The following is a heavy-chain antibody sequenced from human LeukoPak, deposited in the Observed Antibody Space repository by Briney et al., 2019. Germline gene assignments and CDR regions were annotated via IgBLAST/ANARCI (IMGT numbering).Heavy chain of an antibody. CDR1: GGSIRSYY. D-gene: IGHD1-26*01. Sequence: SETLSLTCTVSGGSIRSYYWSWIRQPPGKGLEWIGYIYDSGSTNYNPSLKSRVTISIDTSKNQFSLKLSSVTAADTAVYYCARHKAVSGSYPFDYWGQGTLVTVSS. V-gene: IGHV4-59*01. CDR2: IYDSGST. CDR3: ARHKAVSGSYPFDY. J-gene: IGHJ4*02.